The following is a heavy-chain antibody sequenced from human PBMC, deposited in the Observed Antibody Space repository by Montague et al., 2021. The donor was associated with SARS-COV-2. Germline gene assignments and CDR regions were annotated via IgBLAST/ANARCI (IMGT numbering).Heavy chain of an antibody. V-gene: IGHV3-30*04. Sequence: SLGLSCAASGFTFSSHPMHWVRQAPGNGLEWVAVISFDGSSKYYVDSMKGRLTISRDNSKNTLFLQMNSLRVEDTAVYYCARGRQWLVLGQVDYWGQGTLVTVSS. CDR3: ARGRQWLVLGQVDY. CDR1: GFTFSSHP. CDR2: ISFDGSSK. D-gene: IGHD3-22*01. J-gene: IGHJ4*02.